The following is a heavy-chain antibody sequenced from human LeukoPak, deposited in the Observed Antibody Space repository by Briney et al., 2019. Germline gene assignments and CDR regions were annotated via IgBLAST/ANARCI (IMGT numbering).Heavy chain of an antibody. Sequence: PSETLSLTCTVSGGSISSYYWSWIRQPPGKGLEWIGYIYYSGNTNCNPSLKSRVTISVDTSKNQFSLRLSSVTAADTAVYYCARSYCGGGSCGAFDIWGQGTMVTVSS. J-gene: IGHJ3*02. CDR3: ARSYCGGGSCGAFDI. CDR1: GGSISSYY. V-gene: IGHV4-59*01. D-gene: IGHD2-15*01. CDR2: IYYSGNT.